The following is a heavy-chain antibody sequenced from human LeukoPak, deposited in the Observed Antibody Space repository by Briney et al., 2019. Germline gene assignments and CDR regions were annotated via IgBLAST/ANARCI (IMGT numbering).Heavy chain of an antibody. CDR2: ISRSGTTI. V-gene: IGHV3-11*01. CDR3: VREDLGIEY. CDR1: GFTFSDYY. D-gene: IGHD3/OR15-3a*01. Sequence: PGGSLRLSCAASGFTFSDYYMGWIRQAPGKGLDWISCISRSGTTIYYADSVKGRFTISRDSSKKTLYLQMSSLRAEDTAVYYCVREDLGIEYWGQGTLVTVS. J-gene: IGHJ4*02.